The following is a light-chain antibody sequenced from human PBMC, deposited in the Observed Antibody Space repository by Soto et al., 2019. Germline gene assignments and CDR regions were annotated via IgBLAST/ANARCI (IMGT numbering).Light chain of an antibody. V-gene: IGKV2-28*01. CDR3: MQPLQSWT. CDR1: QSFLHSNGYNY. Sequence: DIVMTQSPLSLPVTPGEPASISCRSSQSFLHSNGYNYLDWYLQKPGQSPQLLIYLGSNRASGVPDRFSGSGSGTDFTLKISRVEAEDVGVYYCMQPLQSWTFGQGTKVDIK. J-gene: IGKJ1*01. CDR2: LGS.